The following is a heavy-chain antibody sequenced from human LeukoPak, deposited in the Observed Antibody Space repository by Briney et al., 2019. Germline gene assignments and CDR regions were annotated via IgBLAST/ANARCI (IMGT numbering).Heavy chain of an antibody. V-gene: IGHV3-74*01. J-gene: IGHJ6*02. Sequence: GGSLRLSCAASGFTFSSYWMHWVRQAPGKGLVWVSRINSDGSSTSYADSVKGRFTISRDNAKNTLYLQMNSLRAEDTAVYYCARASQYGVAVAIYYYYYGMDVWGQGTTVTASS. CDR1: GFTFSSYW. D-gene: IGHD6-19*01. CDR3: ARASQYGVAVAIYYYYYGMDV. CDR2: INSDGSST.